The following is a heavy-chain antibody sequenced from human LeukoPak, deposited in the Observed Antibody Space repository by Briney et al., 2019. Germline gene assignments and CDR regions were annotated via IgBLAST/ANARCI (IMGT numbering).Heavy chain of an antibody. V-gene: IGHV3-73*01. Sequence: GGSLRLSCAASGFTFSGSAMHWVRQASGKGLEWVGRIRSKANSYATAYAASVKGRFTISRDDSKNTAYLQMNSLKTEDTAVYYCTRLMGYCSSTSCYGEFDYWGQGTLVTVSS. CDR2: IRSKANSYAT. J-gene: IGHJ4*02. CDR3: TRLMGYCSSTSCYGEFDY. D-gene: IGHD2-2*01. CDR1: GFTFSGSA.